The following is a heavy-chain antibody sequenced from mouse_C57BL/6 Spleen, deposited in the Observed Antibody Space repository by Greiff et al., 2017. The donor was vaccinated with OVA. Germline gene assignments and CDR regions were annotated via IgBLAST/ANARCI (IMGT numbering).Heavy chain of an antibody. Sequence: QVQLQQPGAELVKPGASVKPSCKASGYTFTSYWMQWVKQRPGQGLEWIGEIDPSDSYTNYNQKFKGKATLTVDTSSSTAYMQLSSLTSEDSAVYYCARDFLGFAYWGQGTLVTVSA. J-gene: IGHJ3*01. CDR2: IDPSDSYT. CDR3: ARDFLGFAY. V-gene: IGHV1-50*01. CDR1: GYTFTSYW.